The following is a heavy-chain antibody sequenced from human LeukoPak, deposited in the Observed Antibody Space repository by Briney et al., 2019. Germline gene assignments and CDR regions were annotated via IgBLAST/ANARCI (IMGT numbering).Heavy chain of an antibody. Sequence: GGSLRLSCAASGFTFSSYSMNWVRQAPGKGLEWVSSISSSSSYIYYADSVKGRFTISRDNAKNSLYLQMNSLRAEDTAVYYCAKAGYVAARPNNFDYWGQGTLVTVSS. CDR3: AKAGYVAARPNNFDY. D-gene: IGHD6-6*01. CDR2: ISSSSSYI. V-gene: IGHV3-21*01. J-gene: IGHJ4*02. CDR1: GFTFSSYS.